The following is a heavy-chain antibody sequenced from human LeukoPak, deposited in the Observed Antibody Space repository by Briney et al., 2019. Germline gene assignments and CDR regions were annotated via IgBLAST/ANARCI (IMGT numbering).Heavy chain of an antibody. CDR2: ISAYNGNT. V-gene: IGHV1-18*01. J-gene: IGHJ6*02. CDR3: ALPGYYYGMDV. Sequence: GASVKVSCKASGYTFTSYGISWVRQAPGQGLEWMGWISAYNGNTNYAQKLQGRVTMTTTSTAYMELRSLRSDDTAVSYCALPGYYYGMDVWGQGTTVTVSS. CDR1: GYTFTSYG.